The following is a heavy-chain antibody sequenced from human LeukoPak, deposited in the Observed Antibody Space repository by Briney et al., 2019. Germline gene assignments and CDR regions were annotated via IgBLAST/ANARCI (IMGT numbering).Heavy chain of an antibody. CDR1: GFTFDDYG. CDR3: ARDGWCTNGACYGGTHC. J-gene: IGHJ4*02. D-gene: IGHD2-8*01. V-gene: IGHV3-20*04. Sequence: PGGSLRLSCAASGFTFDDYGMSWVRQAPGKGLEWVSGINWNGGSTGYADSVKGRFTISRDNARNSLYLQMNSLRAEDTALYYCARDGWCTNGACYGGTHCWGQGTLVTVSS. CDR2: INWNGGST.